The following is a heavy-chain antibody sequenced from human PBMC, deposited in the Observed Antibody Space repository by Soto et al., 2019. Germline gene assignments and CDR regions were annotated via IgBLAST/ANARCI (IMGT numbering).Heavy chain of an antibody. CDR1: GGSISSGGYY. CDR2: IYYSGST. Sequence: QVQLQESGPGLVKPSQTLSLTCTVSGGSISSGGYYWSWIRQHPGKGLEWIGYIYYSGSTYYNPSLKSRVTISVDTSKNQFPLKLSCVTAADTAVYCCAREGPAWIFGGIGVYPWGQGTLVPVSS. D-gene: IGHD3-10*01. V-gene: IGHV4-31*03. J-gene: IGHJ5*02. CDR3: AREGPAWIFGGIGVYP.